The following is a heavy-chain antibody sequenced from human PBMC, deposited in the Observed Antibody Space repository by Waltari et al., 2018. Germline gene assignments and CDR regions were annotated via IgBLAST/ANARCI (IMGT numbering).Heavy chain of an antibody. V-gene: IGHV3-30*01. Sequence: QVQLVESGGGVVNPGGSLRLSCAASGFPFSTYAVHWVRQAPGKGLEWVAVISYDGSIKYNADSVEGRFTISRDNARNTMSLQMNSLTTEDTAVYYCARGGLEWFGELFDYWGQGTLVTVSS. CDR2: ISYDGSIK. D-gene: IGHD3-10*01. CDR3: ARGGLEWFGELFDY. J-gene: IGHJ4*02. CDR1: GFPFSTYA.